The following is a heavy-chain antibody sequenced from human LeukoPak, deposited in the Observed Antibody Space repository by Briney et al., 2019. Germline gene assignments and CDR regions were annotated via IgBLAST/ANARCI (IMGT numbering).Heavy chain of an antibody. CDR2: IYSGGST. Sequence: GGSLRLSCAASGFTVSSNYMSWVRQAPGKGLEWVSVIYSGGSTYYADSVKGRFTISSDNSKNTLYLQMNSLRAEDTAVYFCARSRDGYKRFDSWGQGTLVTVSS. CDR1: GFTVSSNY. V-gene: IGHV3-53*01. D-gene: IGHD5-24*01. J-gene: IGHJ4*02. CDR3: ARSRDGYKRFDS.